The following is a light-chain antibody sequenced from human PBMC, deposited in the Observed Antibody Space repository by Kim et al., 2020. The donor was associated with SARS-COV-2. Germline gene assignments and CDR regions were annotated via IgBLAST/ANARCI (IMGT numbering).Light chain of an antibody. J-gene: IGLJ2*01. CDR3: SSYTSSSTLI. CDR2: EVS. CDR1: SRDVGSYNR. V-gene: IGLV2-18*02. Sequence: GQSVTISGTGTSRDVGSYNRVSWYQQPPGTAPNLIIYEVSDRPSGVPHRFSGSKSGNTASLTISWLQTEDEADYYCSSYTSSSTLIFGGGTQLTVL.